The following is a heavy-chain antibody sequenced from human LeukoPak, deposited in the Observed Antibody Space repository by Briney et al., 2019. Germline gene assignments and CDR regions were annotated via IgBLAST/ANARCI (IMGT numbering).Heavy chain of an antibody. D-gene: IGHD3-9*01. CDR3: ARDSPDVLRYFDWTTSLEYFQH. Sequence: TGGSLRLSCAASGFAFSSYWMSWVRQAPGKGLEWVANIKQDGSEKYYVDSVKGRFTISRDNAKNSLYLQMNSLRAEDTAVCYCARDSPDVLRYFDWTTSLEYFQHWGQGTLVTVSS. J-gene: IGHJ1*01. CDR2: IKQDGSEK. CDR1: GFAFSSYW. V-gene: IGHV3-7*01.